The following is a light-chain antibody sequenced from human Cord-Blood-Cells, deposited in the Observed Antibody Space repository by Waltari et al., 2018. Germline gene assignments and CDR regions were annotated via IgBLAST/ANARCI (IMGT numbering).Light chain of an antibody. Sequence: EIVLTQSPATLSLSPGERATLSCRASQSVSSYLAWYQQKPGQAPRLLIYDASNRATGIPARFSGSGCGTDFTLTISSLEPEDFAVYYCQQRSNWPGTFGQGTKVEIK. CDR3: QQRSNWPGT. J-gene: IGKJ1*01. CDR2: DAS. V-gene: IGKV3-11*01. CDR1: QSVSSY.